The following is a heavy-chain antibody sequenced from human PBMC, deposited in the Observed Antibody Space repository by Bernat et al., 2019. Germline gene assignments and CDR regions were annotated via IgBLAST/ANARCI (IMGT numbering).Heavy chain of an antibody. D-gene: IGHD5-12*01. Sequence: LVESGGGVVQPGRSLRLSCAASGFTFSSYGMHWVRQAPGKGLEWVAVIWYDGSNKYYADSVKGRFTISRDNSKNTLYLQMNSLRAEDTAVYYCASDSGYEGGDFDYWGQGTLVTVSS. V-gene: IGHV3-33*01. CDR2: IWYDGSNK. CDR1: GFTFSSYG. CDR3: ASDSGYEGGDFDY. J-gene: IGHJ4*02.